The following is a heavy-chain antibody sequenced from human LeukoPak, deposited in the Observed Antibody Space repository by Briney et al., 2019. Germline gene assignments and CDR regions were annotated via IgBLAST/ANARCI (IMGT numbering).Heavy chain of an antibody. J-gene: IGHJ4*02. Sequence: GGSLRLSCAASGFTFSSYSMNWVRQAPGKGLEWVSSISSSSSYIYYADSVKGRFTISRDNAKNSLYLQMNSLRAEDTAVYYCAKLAPEQQTEYYFDYWGQGTLVTVSS. CDR2: ISSSSSYI. D-gene: IGHD6-13*01. CDR1: GFTFSSYS. V-gene: IGHV3-21*04. CDR3: AKLAPEQQTEYYFDY.